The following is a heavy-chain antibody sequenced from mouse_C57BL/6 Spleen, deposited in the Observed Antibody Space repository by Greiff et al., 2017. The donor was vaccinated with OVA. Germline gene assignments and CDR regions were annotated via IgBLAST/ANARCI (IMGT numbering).Heavy chain of an antibody. D-gene: IGHD1-1*01. V-gene: IGHV1-82*01. CDR1: GYAFSSSW. CDR3: ALGSTFDY. Sequence: QVQLQQSGPELVKPGASVKISCKASGYAFSSSWMNWVKQRPGKGLEWIGRIYPGDGDTNYNGKFKGKATLTADKSSSTAYMQLSSLTSEDSAVYFCALGSTFDYWGQGTTLTVSS. J-gene: IGHJ2*01. CDR2: IYPGDGDT.